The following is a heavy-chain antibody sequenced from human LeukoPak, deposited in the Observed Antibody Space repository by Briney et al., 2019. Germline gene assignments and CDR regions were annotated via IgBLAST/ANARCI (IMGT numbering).Heavy chain of an antibody. CDR3: AREGTSSFDY. J-gene: IGHJ4*02. CDR1: GFTFSRFW. Sequence: TGGSLRLSCAASGFTFSRFWMHWVRHVPGKGLVWVSRIDKDGRITTYADSVKARFSISRDNAKNTLYLQMNSLRAEDTAVYYCAREGTSSFDYWGQGILVTVSS. D-gene: IGHD6-6*01. CDR2: IDKDGRIT. V-gene: IGHV3-74*01.